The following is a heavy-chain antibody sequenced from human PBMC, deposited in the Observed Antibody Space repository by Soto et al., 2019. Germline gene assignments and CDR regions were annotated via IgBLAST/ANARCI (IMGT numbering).Heavy chain of an antibody. CDR1: GGSFSNLG. V-gene: IGHV1-69*13. CDR2: IVPVCGRP. J-gene: IGHJ4*02. CDR3: AREGSGSNF. D-gene: IGHD5-12*01. Sequence: GVSVKASCKASGGSFSNLGISWGRQAPGQGLEWMGGIVPVCGRPNYAQRFRGRLTITADESTSTGYMELISLRSDDTAVYYCAREGSGSNFWGQGTQVTVSS.